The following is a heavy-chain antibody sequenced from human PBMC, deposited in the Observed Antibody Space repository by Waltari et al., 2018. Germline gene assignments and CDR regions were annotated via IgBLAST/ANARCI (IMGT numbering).Heavy chain of an antibody. Sequence: QVQLQQWGAGLLTPSETLSLTCAGYGGSFSGYYWTWIRQSPGKGLEWIGEINHSGSTNYNPSLKSRVTISVDTSKNQFSLKLSSVTAADTAVYYCARGQRLQNWFDPWGQGALVTVSS. D-gene: IGHD4-4*01. CDR3: ARGQRLQNWFDP. CDR1: GGSFSGYY. V-gene: IGHV4-34*01. J-gene: IGHJ5*02. CDR2: INHSGST.